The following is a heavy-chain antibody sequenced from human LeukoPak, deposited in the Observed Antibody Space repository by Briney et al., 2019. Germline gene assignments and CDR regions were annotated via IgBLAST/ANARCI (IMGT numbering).Heavy chain of an antibody. CDR3: ATVNDILTGFYTSDY. CDR2: ISAYNGDT. D-gene: IGHD3-9*01. Sequence: GASVKVSCKASGYTFTSYGINWVRQAPGQGLEWMGWISAYNGDTNYAQKLQGRVTMTTDTSTSTAYMELRSLRSDDTAVYYCATVNDILTGFYTSDYWGQGTLVTVSS. V-gene: IGHV1-18*04. J-gene: IGHJ4*02. CDR1: GYTFTSYG.